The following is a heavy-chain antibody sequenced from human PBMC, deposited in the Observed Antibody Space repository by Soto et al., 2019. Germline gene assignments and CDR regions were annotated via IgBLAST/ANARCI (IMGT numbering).Heavy chain of an antibody. CDR3: ARVGAVAVDFDY. D-gene: IGHD6-19*01. Sequence: GRSLRLSCAASGFTFSSYEMNWVRQAPGKGLEWVSYISSSGSTIDYADSVKGRFTISRDNAKNSLYLQMNSMRAEDTAVYYCARVGAVAVDFDYWGQGTLVTVSS. V-gene: IGHV3-48*03. CDR1: GFTFSSYE. J-gene: IGHJ4*02. CDR2: ISSSGSTI.